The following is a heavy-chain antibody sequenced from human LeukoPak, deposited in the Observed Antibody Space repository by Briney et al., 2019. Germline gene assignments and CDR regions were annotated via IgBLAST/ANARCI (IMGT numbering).Heavy chain of an antibody. CDR1: GFTFSSYW. Sequence: GGSLRLSCAASGFTFSSYWMSCVRQAPGKGREGVANIKQDGSEKYYVDSVKGRFTISRDNAKNSLYLQMNSLRAEDTAVYYCARDRGSVYRSDYFDYWGQGTLVTVSS. CDR2: IKQDGSEK. J-gene: IGHJ4*02. CDR3: ARDRGSVYRSDYFDY. V-gene: IGHV3-7*01. D-gene: IGHD3-16*02.